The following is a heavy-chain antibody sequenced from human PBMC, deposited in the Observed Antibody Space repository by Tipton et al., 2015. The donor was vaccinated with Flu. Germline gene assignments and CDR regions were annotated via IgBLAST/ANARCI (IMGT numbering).Heavy chain of an antibody. Sequence: TLSLTCSVSGGSISSGSYYWTWIRQPPGKGLEWIGHIYYTGTTHYSPSLKSRVTISRDASVNQFSLTLRSVTAADTAVYYCATDLWGPGTRVTVSS. J-gene: IGHJ3*01. CDR3: ATDL. CDR2: IYYTGTT. V-gene: IGHV4-31*03. CDR1: GGSISSGSYY.